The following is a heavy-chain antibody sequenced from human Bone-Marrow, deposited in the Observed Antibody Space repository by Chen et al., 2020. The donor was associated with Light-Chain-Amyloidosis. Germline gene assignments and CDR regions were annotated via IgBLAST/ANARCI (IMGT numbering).Heavy chain of an antibody. CDR3: ARSYHSTGSGFYPYNWFDP. V-gene: IGHV4-59*08. D-gene: IGHD3-22*01. CDR2: IDYNGGT. J-gene: IGHJ5*02. Sequence: QVQLQESGPGLVKPSETLSLTCTVSGGSMNNYFWSWIRQSPEKGLEWIGYIDYNGGTNYSPSLKSRVTISIDTSKNQFSLKVPSVTAADTALYFCARSYHSTGSGFYPYNWFDPWGQGTLVTVSS. CDR1: GGSMNNYF.